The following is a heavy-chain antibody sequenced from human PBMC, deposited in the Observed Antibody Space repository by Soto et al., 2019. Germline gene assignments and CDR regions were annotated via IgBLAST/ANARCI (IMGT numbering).Heavy chain of an antibody. CDR2: ITGRGDST. V-gene: IGHV3-23*01. D-gene: IGHD1-26*01. Sequence: QPGGSLRFSCAASGFPFSDHAMHWVRQTPGKGLEWVSAITGRGDSTYYADSVKGRFTISRDNSKSTLYLQMMSLRAEDTAVYYCAKDLYVQPPSGWFDPWGQGTVVTVS. J-gene: IGHJ5*02. CDR1: GFPFSDHA. CDR3: AKDLYVQPPSGWFDP.